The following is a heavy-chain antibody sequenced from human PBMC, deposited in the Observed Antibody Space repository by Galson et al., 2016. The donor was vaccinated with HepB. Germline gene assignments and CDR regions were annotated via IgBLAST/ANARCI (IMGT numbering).Heavy chain of an antibody. J-gene: IGHJ6*02. CDR3: ARIRERDLLTGYYYYYGMDV. D-gene: IGHD3-9*01. Sequence: PALVKPTQSLTLTCSFFGFSLTTSGMCVSWIRQPPGKALEWLALIDWNGDKYYSTSLKTRLTISKDTSKNQVVLTMANMDPVDTATYYCARIRERDLLTGYYYYYGMDVWGQGTTVTVSS. CDR1: GFSLTTSGMC. CDR2: IDWNGDK. V-gene: IGHV2-70*01.